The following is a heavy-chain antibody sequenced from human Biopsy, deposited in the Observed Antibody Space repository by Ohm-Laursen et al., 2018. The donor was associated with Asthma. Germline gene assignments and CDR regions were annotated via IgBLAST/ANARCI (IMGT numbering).Heavy chain of an antibody. V-gene: IGHV3-11*01. CDR2: INGKSNSI. CDR3: VKDTLIDSKNYYTFEV. Sequence: SLRLSCAASGFTFSDYYMSWIRQAPGKGLEWISYINGKSNSIEYADSVKGRFTISRDNAKNSLYLQMNSLRAEDTAVYYCVKDTLIDSKNYYTFEVWGQGTMVTVSS. CDR1: GFTFSDYY. J-gene: IGHJ3*01. D-gene: IGHD3-22*01.